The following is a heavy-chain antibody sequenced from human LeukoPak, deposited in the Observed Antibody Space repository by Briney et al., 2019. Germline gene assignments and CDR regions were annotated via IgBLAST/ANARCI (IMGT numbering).Heavy chain of an antibody. CDR1: GGTFNKSA. D-gene: IGHD4-17*01. Sequence: PVKVSCKTSGGTFNKSAISGVRQAPGQGGEWVGGMMPLFGPAAYAQKFQGRVTITKDESTRTVYLELTSLTSDNTAVYYCARDVHGDYGSGWFDPWGQGTLVSVSS. J-gene: IGHJ5*02. V-gene: IGHV1-69*05. CDR2: MMPLFGPA. CDR3: ARDVHGDYGSGWFDP.